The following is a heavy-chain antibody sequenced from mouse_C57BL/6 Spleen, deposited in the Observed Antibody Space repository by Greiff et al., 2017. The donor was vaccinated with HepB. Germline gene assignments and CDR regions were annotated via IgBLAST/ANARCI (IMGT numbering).Heavy chain of an antibody. CDR1: GYTFTSYW. J-gene: IGHJ4*01. CDR3: ARSGDYYGSSYDYAMDY. V-gene: IGHV1-53*01. Sequence: VKLQQPGTELVKPGASVKLSCKASGYTFTSYWMHWVKQRPGQGLEWIGNINPSNGGTNYNEKFKSKATLTVDKSSSTAYMQLSSLTSEDSAVYYCARSGDYYGSSYDYAMDYWGQGTSVTVSS. D-gene: IGHD1-1*01. CDR2: INPSNGGT.